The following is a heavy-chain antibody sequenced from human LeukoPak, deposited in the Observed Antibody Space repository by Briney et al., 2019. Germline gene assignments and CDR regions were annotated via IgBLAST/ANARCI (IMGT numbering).Heavy chain of an antibody. CDR1: DFTFSSYG. Sequence: GGSLRLSCAASDFTFSSYGMHWVRQAPGRGLEWVAVIWYAGSNKNYADSVQGRFTISRDNSKSVLYLQLDYLRPEDTAVYYCSTDGTPKFEHWGQGTLVTVSS. J-gene: IGHJ1*01. CDR2: IWYAGSNK. D-gene: IGHD3-16*01. CDR3: STDGTPKFEH. V-gene: IGHV3-30*02.